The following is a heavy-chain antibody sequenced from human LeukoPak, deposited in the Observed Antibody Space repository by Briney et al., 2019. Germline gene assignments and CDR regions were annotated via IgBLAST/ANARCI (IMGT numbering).Heavy chain of an antibody. J-gene: IGHJ6*03. Sequence: GGSLRLSCAGSGFTFSNYWMSWVRLAPGKGLEWVANIKQDGSEKYYVDSVKGRFTISRDNSKNTLYLQMGSLRAEDMAVYYCARTATAYYYYYYMDVWGKGTTVTVSS. D-gene: IGHD5-18*01. CDR3: ARTATAYYYYYYMDV. CDR2: IKQDGSEK. V-gene: IGHV3-7*01. CDR1: GFTFSNYW.